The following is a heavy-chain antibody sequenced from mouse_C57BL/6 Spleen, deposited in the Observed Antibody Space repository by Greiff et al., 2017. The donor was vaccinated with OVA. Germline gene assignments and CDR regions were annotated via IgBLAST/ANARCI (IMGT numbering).Heavy chain of an antibody. V-gene: IGHV5-9-1*02. CDR3: TRVYYYGSSYAMDY. J-gene: IGHJ4*01. CDR2: ISSGGDYI. D-gene: IGHD1-1*01. Sequence: EVKLVESGEGLVKPGGSLKLSCAASGFTFSSYAMSWVRQTPEKRLEWVAYISSGGDYIYYADTVKGRFTISRDNARNTLYLQMSSLKSEDTAMYYCTRVYYYGSSYAMDYWGQGTSVTVSS. CDR1: GFTFSSYA.